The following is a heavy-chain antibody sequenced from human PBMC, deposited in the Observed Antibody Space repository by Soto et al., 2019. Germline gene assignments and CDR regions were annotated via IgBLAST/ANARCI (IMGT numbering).Heavy chain of an antibody. D-gene: IGHD4-4*01. V-gene: IGHV1-69*13. Sequence: SVKVSCKASGGTFSSYAISWVRQAPGQGLEWMGGIIPIFGTANYAQKFQGRVTITADESTSTAYMELSSLRSEDTAVYFCARGGTVTTHNWFALWGRGTLVTVSS. CDR1: GGTFSSYA. CDR2: IIPIFGTA. CDR3: ARGGTVTTHNWFAL. J-gene: IGHJ5*02.